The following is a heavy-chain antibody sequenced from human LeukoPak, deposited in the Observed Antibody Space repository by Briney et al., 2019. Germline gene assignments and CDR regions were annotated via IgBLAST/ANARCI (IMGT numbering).Heavy chain of an antibody. CDR2: IYYRGNL. CDR3: ARDRGYSSGHGPIDY. D-gene: IGHD5-18*01. Sequence: SETLSLTCTVSGVSISSGGYYWTWIRQHPAKGLEWIGYIYYRGNLYYNPSLKSRITISVDTSKNQFSLKLSSVTAADTAVYYCARDRGYSSGHGPIDYWGQGTLVTVSS. V-gene: IGHV4-31*03. J-gene: IGHJ4*02. CDR1: GVSISSGGYY.